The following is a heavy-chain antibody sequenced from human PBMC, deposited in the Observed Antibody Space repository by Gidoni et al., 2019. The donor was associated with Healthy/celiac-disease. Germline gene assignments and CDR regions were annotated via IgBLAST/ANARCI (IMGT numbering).Heavy chain of an antibody. CDR2: INHSGST. CDR1: GGSFSGYY. Sequence: QVQLQQWGAGLLKPSETLSLPCAVYGGSFSGYYWSWIRQPPGKGLEWIGEINHSGSTNYNPSLKSRVTISVDTSKNQFSLKLSSVTAADTAVYYCARAGGYCSGGSCYFTYYYYYGMDVWGQGTTVTVSS. CDR3: ARAGGYCSGGSCYFTYYYYYGMDV. V-gene: IGHV4-34*01. D-gene: IGHD2-15*01. J-gene: IGHJ6*02.